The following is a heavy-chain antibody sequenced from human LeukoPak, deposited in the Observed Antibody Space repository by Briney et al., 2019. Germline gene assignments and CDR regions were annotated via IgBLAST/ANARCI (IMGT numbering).Heavy chain of an antibody. CDR2: INSDGSST. CDR1: GFTFSSYW. CDR3: ARVSEYCSGGSCLNWFDP. J-gene: IGHJ5*02. Sequence: GGSLRLSCAASGFTFSSYWMHWVRQAPGKGLVWVSRINSDGSSTSYADSVKGRFTISRDNAKNTLYLQMNSLRAEDTAVYYCARVSEYCSGGSCLNWFDPWGQGTLVTVSS. V-gene: IGHV3-74*01. D-gene: IGHD2-15*01.